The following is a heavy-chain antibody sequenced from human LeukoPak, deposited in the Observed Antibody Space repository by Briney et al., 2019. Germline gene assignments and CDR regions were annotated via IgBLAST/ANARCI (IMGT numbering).Heavy chain of an antibody. Sequence: GGSLRLSCAASGFTFSDYTMNWVRQAPGKGLEWVSSISSGGTYKYYADSVKGRFTISRDNAKNSLYLQMNSLRAEDTAVYYCARVRSGVCSSTSCYPFDYWGQGTLVTVSS. CDR1: GFTFSDYT. J-gene: IGHJ4*02. V-gene: IGHV3-21*01. D-gene: IGHD2-2*01. CDR2: ISSGGTYK. CDR3: ARVRSGVCSSTSCYPFDY.